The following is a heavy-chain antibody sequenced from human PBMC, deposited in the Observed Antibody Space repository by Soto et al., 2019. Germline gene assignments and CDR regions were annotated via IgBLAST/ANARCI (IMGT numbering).Heavy chain of an antibody. V-gene: IGHV3-33*01. CDR1: GFTFSSYG. CDR3: ARDLAIAGSNYYYGMDV. Sequence: PGGFLRLSCAASGFTFSSYGMHWVRQAPGKGLEWVAFIWYDGSNKYYADSVKGRFTISRDNSKITLSLQMSSLSAEDTAVYYCARDLAIAGSNYYYGMDVWGQGTTVTVSS. D-gene: IGHD6-13*01. CDR2: IWYDGSNK. J-gene: IGHJ6*02.